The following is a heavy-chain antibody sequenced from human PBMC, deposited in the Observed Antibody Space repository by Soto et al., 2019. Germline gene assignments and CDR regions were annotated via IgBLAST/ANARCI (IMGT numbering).Heavy chain of an antibody. V-gene: IGHV4-59*12. D-gene: IGHD4-17*01. CDR1: GDSINNYY. CDR3: ARYGDYFYGMDV. CDR2: IYFTGTT. J-gene: IGHJ6*02. Sequence: TSETLSLTCTVSGDSINNYYWSWIRQPPGKGLEWIGYIYFTGTTSYNPSLKSRVTISIDTSKNQFSLKLLSVTAADTAVYYCARYGDYFYGMDVWGQGTTVTVSS.